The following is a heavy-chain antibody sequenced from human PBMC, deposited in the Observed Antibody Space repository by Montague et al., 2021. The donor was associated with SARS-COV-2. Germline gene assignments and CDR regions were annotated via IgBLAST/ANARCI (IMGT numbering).Heavy chain of an antibody. CDR1: GFSLSTSGMC. J-gene: IGHJ6*02. CDR2: IDWDDDK. V-gene: IGHV2-70*01. Sequence: PPLVKPTQTLTLTCTFSGFSLSTSGMCVSWIRQPPGKALEWLALIDWDDDKYYSTSLKTRLTISKDTSKNQVVLTMTNMDPVDTATYYCARMVTIFSLGGYYYYYGMDVGGQGTTVTVSS. CDR3: ARMVTIFSLGGYYYYYGMDV. D-gene: IGHD3-9*01.